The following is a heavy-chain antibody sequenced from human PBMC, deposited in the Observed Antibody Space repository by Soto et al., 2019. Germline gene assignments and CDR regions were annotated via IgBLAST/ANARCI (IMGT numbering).Heavy chain of an antibody. D-gene: IGHD3-10*01. CDR2: ISGSGGST. Sequence: PGGSLRLSCAASGFTFSSYAMSWVRQAPGKGLEWVSAISGSGGSTYYADSVKGRFTISRDNSKNTLYLQRNSLRAEDTAVYYCARGIRVVRGVMVSYYYGMDVWGQGTTVTVSS. J-gene: IGHJ6*02. CDR3: ARGIRVVRGVMVSYYYGMDV. V-gene: IGHV3-23*01. CDR1: GFTFSSYA.